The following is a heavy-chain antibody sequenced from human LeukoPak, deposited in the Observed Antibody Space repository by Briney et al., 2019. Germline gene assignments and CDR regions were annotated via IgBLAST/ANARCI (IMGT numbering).Heavy chain of an antibody. D-gene: IGHD5-18*01. V-gene: IGHV1-2*02. CDR1: GYTFTGYY. Sequence: ASVKVSCKASGYTFTGYYMHWVRQATGQGLEWMGWINPKSDGTNYAQKFQGRVTMTRDTSISTAYMELSRLRSDDTAVYYCARGEYRYGNDYWGQGTLVTVYS. CDR3: ARGEYRYGNDY. CDR2: INPKSDGT. J-gene: IGHJ4*02.